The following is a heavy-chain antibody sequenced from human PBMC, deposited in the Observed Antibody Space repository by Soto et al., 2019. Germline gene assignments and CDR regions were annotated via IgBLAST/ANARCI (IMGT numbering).Heavy chain of an antibody. J-gene: IGHJ4*02. Sequence: SLRICCAASGFTFISYGMHWVRQDNGKGLEWVAVISYDGSNKYYADSVKGRFTISRDNSKNTLYLQMNSLRAEDTAVYYCAKATSMTTVIQRFDYWGQGTRVTDSA. D-gene: IGHD4-17*01. CDR1: GFTFISYG. CDR3: AKATSMTTVIQRFDY. V-gene: IGHV3-30*18. CDR2: ISYDGSNK.